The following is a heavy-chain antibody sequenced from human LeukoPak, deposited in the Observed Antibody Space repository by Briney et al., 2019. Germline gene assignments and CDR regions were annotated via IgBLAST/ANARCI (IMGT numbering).Heavy chain of an antibody. D-gene: IGHD3-22*01. J-gene: IGHJ6*02. V-gene: IGHV3-15*07. CDR2: VKSKADGGTT. CDR1: GFTFSNAW. CDR3: TVVVNPKSYSGLDV. Sequence: GGSLRLSCAASGFTFSNAWMNWVRQAPGKGLEWVGRVKSKADGGTTDYAAPVKGRFTISRDDSRNTLLLQMNGLKTEDTAVYYCTVVVNPKSYSGLDVWGQGTTVTVSS.